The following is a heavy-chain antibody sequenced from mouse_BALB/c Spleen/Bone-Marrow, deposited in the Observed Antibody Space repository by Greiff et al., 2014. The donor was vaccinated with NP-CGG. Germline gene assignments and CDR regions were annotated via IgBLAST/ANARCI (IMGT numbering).Heavy chain of an antibody. CDR3: AKLIYGSSYIVDF. D-gene: IGHD1-1*01. Sequence: VQGVESGAELVKPGASVKLSCKASGYTFTGYWMHWVKQRPGQGLEWIGEINPSDGRTNYNEKFKSMATLTVDKSSSTAYMQLSSLTSEDSAVVYCAKLIYGSSYIVDFWGQGTSVTVSS. CDR1: GYTFTGYW. V-gene: IGHV1S81*02. J-gene: IGHJ4*01. CDR2: INPSDGRT.